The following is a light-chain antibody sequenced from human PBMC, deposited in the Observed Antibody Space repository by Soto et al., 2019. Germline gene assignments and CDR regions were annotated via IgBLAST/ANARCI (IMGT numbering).Light chain of an antibody. CDR3: QQYGSSGT. J-gene: IGKJ1*01. V-gene: IGKV3-20*01. CDR2: GAS. Sequence: EIVLTQCPCTLSLSPGERATLSCRASQSVSNNYLAWYQQKPGQAPRLPIYGASNRATGIPDRFSGSGSGTDFTLTISRLEPEDFAVYYCQQYGSSGTFGQGTKVDIK. CDR1: QSVSNNY.